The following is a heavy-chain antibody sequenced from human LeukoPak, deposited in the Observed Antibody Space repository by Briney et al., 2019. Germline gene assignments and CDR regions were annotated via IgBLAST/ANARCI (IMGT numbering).Heavy chain of an antibody. D-gene: IGHD2-2*01. CDR3: AKALRHQLLWGSIDY. CDR1: GFTFSSYA. V-gene: IGHV3-23*01. J-gene: IGHJ4*02. Sequence: GGSLRLSCAASGFTFSSYAMSWVRQAPGKGLEWVSAISGSGGSTYYADSVKGRFTISRDNSKNTLYLQMNSLRAEDTAVYYCAKALRHQLLWGSIDYWGQGTLVTVSS. CDR2: ISGSGGST.